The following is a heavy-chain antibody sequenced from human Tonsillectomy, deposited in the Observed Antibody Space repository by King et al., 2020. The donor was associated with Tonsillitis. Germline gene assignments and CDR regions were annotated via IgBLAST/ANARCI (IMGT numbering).Heavy chain of an antibody. Sequence: VQLVESGAEVKKPGASVRVSCKASGYTFTAYYIHWVRQAPGQGLEWMGWMNPNNGDTNFALNFEGRVTMTMDTSINTAHMEMRRLTSDDTAVYFCAREGDRTPAMWYWGQGTLVTVSS. J-gene: IGHJ4*02. V-gene: IGHV1-2*02. CDR2: MNPNNGDT. CDR1: GYTFTAYY. CDR3: AREGDRTPAMWY. D-gene: IGHD2-15*01.